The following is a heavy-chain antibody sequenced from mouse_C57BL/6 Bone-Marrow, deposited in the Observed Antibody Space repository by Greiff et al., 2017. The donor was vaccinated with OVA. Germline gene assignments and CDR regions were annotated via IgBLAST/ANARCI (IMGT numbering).Heavy chain of an antibody. CDR3: TTQDYYGSPYYFDY. V-gene: IGHV14-4*01. CDR2: IDPENGDT. Sequence: EVQLQQSGAELVRPGASVKLSCTASGFNIKDDYMHWVKQRPEQGLEWIGWIDPENGDTESASKFQGKATITADTSSNTAYLQLSSLTSEDTAVYYGTTQDYYGSPYYFDYWGQGTTLTVSS. D-gene: IGHD1-1*01. J-gene: IGHJ2*01. CDR1: GFNIKDDY.